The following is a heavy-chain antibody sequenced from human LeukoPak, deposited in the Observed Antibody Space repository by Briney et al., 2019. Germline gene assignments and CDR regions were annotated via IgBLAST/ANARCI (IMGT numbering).Heavy chain of an antibody. V-gene: IGHV1-69*04. CDR2: NIPMLGIP. CDR3: AQRLSWLDP. Sequence: GSSVKVSCKASGDTFNSSAISWVRQAPGQGLEWVGRNIPMLGIPSYAQNFQGRVTITADTSTDTAFMELSSLRSDDTAVYYCAQRLSWLDPWGQGTRVTVSS. J-gene: IGHJ5*02. D-gene: IGHD4-17*01. CDR1: GDTFNSSA.